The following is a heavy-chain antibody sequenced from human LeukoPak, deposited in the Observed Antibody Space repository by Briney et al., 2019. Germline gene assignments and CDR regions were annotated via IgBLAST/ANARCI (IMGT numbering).Heavy chain of an antibody. CDR1: GYTFTSYD. V-gene: IGHV1-8*01. Sequence: ASVKVSCKASGYTFTSYDINWVRQATGQGLEWMGWMNPNSGNTGYAQKFQGRVTMTRDTSISTAYMELSRLRSDDTAVYYCARESVGAAADISWFDPWGQGTLVTVSS. CDR2: MNPNSGNT. CDR3: ARESVGAAADISWFDP. D-gene: IGHD6-13*01. J-gene: IGHJ5*02.